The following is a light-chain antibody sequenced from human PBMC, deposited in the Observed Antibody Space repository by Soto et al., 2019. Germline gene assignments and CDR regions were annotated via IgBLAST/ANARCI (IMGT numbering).Light chain of an antibody. J-gene: IGKJ3*01. V-gene: IGKV2-28*01. Sequence: DIVMTRSPLSLPVTPGEPTSISCRSSQRLLHSNGYNYLDWYLQKPGQSPQLLIYLGSNRASGVPDRFSGSGSGTDFTLKISRVEAEDVGIYYCMQALQTPFTFGPGTKVDIK. CDR1: QRLLHSNGYNY. CDR3: MQALQTPFT. CDR2: LGS.